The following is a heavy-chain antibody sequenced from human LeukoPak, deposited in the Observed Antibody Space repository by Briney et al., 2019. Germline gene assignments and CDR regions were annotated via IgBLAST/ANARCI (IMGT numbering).Heavy chain of an antibody. CDR2: ISYDGSNK. J-gene: IGHJ6*03. V-gene: IGHV3-30*04. CDR3: ARTLAPGYYYYMDV. Sequence: GGSLRLSCAASGFTFSSYAMHWVRQAPGKGLEWVAVISYDGSNKYYADSVKGRFTISRDNSKNTLYLQMNSLRAEDTAVYYCARTLAPGYYYYMDVWGKGTTFTISS. CDR1: GFTFSSYA. D-gene: IGHD2-15*01.